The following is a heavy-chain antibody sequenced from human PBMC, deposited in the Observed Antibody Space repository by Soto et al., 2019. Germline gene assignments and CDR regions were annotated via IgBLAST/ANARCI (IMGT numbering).Heavy chain of an antibody. D-gene: IGHD2-21*02. CDR3: ARVGIVVVTAPPYYYGMDV. CDR2: ISSHDSTV. CDR1: GFTFSTYE. V-gene: IGHV3-48*03. Sequence: GGSLRLSCEASGFTFSTYEMNWVRQAPGKGLEWVSYISSHDSTVYYADSVKGRFTISRDNAKNSLYLQMYSLRVEDTAVYYCARVGIVVVTAPPYYYGMDVWGQGTTVTVSS. J-gene: IGHJ6*02.